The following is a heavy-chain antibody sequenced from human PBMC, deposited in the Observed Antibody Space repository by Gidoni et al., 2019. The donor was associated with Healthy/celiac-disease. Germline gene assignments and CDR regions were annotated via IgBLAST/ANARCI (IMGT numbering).Heavy chain of an antibody. D-gene: IGHD4-17*01. J-gene: IGHJ4*02. CDR2: IYYSGST. CDR1: SISSGGYY. CDR3: ARDRVSYGDNSFDY. Sequence: SISSGGYYWSWIRQHPGKGLEWIGYIYYSGSTYYNPSLKSRVTISVDTSKNQFSLKLSSVTAADTAVYYCARDRVSYGDNSFDYWGQGTLVTVSS. V-gene: IGHV4-31*02.